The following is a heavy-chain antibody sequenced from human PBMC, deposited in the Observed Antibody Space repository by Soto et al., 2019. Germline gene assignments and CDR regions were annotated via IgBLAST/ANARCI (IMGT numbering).Heavy chain of an antibody. Sequence: QVQLQQWGAGLLKPSETLSLTCAVYGGSFSGYYWSWIRQPPGKGREWIGEINHSGSTNYNPSLKSRVTISVDTSKNQFSLKLSSVTAADTAVYYCATRVVTPYYYYGMDVWGQGTTVTVSS. CDR3: ATRVVTPYYYYGMDV. V-gene: IGHV4-34*01. CDR1: GGSFSGYY. D-gene: IGHD3-3*01. J-gene: IGHJ6*02. CDR2: INHSGST.